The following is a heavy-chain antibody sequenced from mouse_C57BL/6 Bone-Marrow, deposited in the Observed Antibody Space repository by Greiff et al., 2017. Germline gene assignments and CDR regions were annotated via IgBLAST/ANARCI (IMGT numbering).Heavy chain of an antibody. D-gene: IGHD1-1*01. CDR1: GYTFTSSW. J-gene: IGHJ3*01. CDR3: ARPYCYGPWFAY. V-gene: IGHV1-64*01. CDR2: IHPNGGSP. Sequence: QVQLQQSGAELVQPGASVKLSCKASGYTFTSSWMHWVQQRPGQGLEWVGMIHPNGGSPTSNEKFKSKATLTVYKSSSTASMQLSGLTSEDSAVYDSARPYCYGPWFAYWGQGTLVTVSS.